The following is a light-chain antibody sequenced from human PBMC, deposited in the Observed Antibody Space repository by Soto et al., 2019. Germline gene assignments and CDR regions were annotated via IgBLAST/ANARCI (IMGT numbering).Light chain of an antibody. CDR3: QQYNNWRAT. CDR1: QSVSSN. J-gene: IGKJ1*01. Sequence: EIVMTQSPATLSVSPGERDTLSCRASQSVSSNLAWYQQKPGQAPRLLIYGASTRATGIPARFSGSVSGTEFTLTISSLQSEDFAVYYCQQYNNWRATFGQGTKV. CDR2: GAS. V-gene: IGKV3-15*01.